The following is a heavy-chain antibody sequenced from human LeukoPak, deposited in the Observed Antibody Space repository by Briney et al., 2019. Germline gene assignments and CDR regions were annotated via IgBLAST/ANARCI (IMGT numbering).Heavy chain of an antibody. CDR1: GFTFSSHA. D-gene: IGHD6-6*01. Sequence: PGGSLSLSCAASGFTFSSHAMSWVRPAQGEGLEWVSSISCWGEHTYHADSVEGRFTISRDKPKNTLYLQMNSLRAEDTAVYYCAKDEAARPGLGFDYWGQGTLVTVSS. V-gene: IGHV3-23*01. CDR2: ISCWGEHT. J-gene: IGHJ4*02. CDR3: AKDEAARPGLGFDY.